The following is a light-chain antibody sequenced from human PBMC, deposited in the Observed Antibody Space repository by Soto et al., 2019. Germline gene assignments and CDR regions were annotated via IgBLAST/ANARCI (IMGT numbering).Light chain of an antibody. V-gene: IGLV2-14*01. CDR1: TSDVGGYNF. CDR3: SSYTSSGTRV. CDR2: EVS. Sequence: QSVLTQPASVSGSPGQSITISCTGTTSDVGGYNFVSWYQLHPGKAPQLIIFEVSNRPSGVSNRFSGSKSGNTASLTISGLQAEDEADYYCSSYTSSGTRVFGTGTKLTVL. J-gene: IGLJ1*01.